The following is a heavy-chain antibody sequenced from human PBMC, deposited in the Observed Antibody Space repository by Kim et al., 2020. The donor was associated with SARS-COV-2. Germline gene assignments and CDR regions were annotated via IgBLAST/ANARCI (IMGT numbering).Heavy chain of an antibody. CDR1: GNTFTGYY. CDR3: ARAPVLRFLEWLPNFDY. V-gene: IGHV1-2*02. CDR2: INPNSGGT. J-gene: IGHJ4*02. Sequence: ASVKVSCKASGNTFTGYYMHWVRQAPGQGLEWMGWINPNSGGTNYAQKFQGRVTMTRDTSISTAYMELSRLRSDDTAVYYCARAPVLRFLEWLPNFDYWGQGTLVTVSS. D-gene: IGHD3-3*01.